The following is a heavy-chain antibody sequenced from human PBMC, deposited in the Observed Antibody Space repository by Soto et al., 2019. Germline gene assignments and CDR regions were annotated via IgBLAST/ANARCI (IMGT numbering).Heavy chain of an antibody. Sequence: QVQLVQLGAELKKPGASVKVSCKASGYTFSNYDMNWVRQATGQGPEWMGWVNPNNGDTGYAQKFQGRVTLTTDISTTTAYMELTSLRSEDTAIYYCAKVSRKGSAIDFDYWGQGTLITVSS. CDR1: GYTFSNYD. CDR2: VNPNNGDT. D-gene: IGHD3-10*01. J-gene: IGHJ4*02. V-gene: IGHV1-8*01. CDR3: AKVSRKGSAIDFDY.